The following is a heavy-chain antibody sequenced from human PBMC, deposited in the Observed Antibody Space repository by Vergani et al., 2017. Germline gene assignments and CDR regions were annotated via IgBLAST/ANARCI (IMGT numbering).Heavy chain of an antibody. CDR3: ARAHCSSTSCYDWFDP. Sequence: QVQLVQSGAEVKKPGASVKVSCKASGYTFTSYAMHWVRQAPGQRLEWMGWINAGNGNTKYSQKFQGRVTMTRNTSISTAYMELSSLRSEDTAVYYCARAHCSSTSCYDWFDPWGQGTLVTVSS. V-gene: IGHV1-3*01. D-gene: IGHD2-2*01. CDR1: GYTFTSYA. J-gene: IGHJ5*02. CDR2: INAGNGNT.